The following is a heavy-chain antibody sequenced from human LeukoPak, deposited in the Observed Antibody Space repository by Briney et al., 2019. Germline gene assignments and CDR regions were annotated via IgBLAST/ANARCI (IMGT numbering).Heavy chain of an antibody. CDR1: GLTFRGYD. CDR2: ISSSTNRT. D-gene: IGHD6-6*01. V-gene: IGHV3-21*01. CDR3: ARENPEYSSPLRGWFDP. J-gene: IGHJ5*02. Sequence: GGSLRLSCVTSGLTFRGYDMFWVRQAPGKGLEWISYISSSTNRTHYADSVKGRFTISRDNAKNSLYLQMNSLRAEDTAVYYCARENPEYSSPLRGWFDPWGQGTLVTVSS.